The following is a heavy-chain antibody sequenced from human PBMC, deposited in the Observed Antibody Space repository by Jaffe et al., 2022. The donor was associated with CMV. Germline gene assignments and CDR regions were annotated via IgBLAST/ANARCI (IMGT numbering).Heavy chain of an antibody. CDR1: GFPFNDYY. CDR2: IDTRGSTI. D-gene: IGHD3-10*02. J-gene: IGHJ3*02. V-gene: IGHV3-11*01. CDR3: ARGGGHYVLIPADDALHI. Sequence: QLVQSGGGLVEPGGSLRLSCAGSGFPFNDYYMSWIRQAPGKGLEWVSYIDTRGSTIYYADSVKGRFTVSRDNSRKSVFLQMNSLTVEDTAVYFCARGGGHYVLIPADDALHIWGQGTMVIVSS.